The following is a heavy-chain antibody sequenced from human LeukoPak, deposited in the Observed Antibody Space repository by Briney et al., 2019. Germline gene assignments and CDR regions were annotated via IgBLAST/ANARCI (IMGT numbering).Heavy chain of an antibody. CDR1: GFTFSSYE. Sequence: GGSLRLSCAASGFTFSSYEMNWVRQAPGKGLEWVSYMSSRGSTIKYRDSVKGRFTISRDNAKNSLYLQMNSLRAEDTAVYYCARGATRIAAAVNYFDYWGQGALVTVSS. CDR3: ARGATRIAAAVNYFDY. D-gene: IGHD6-25*01. J-gene: IGHJ4*02. V-gene: IGHV3-48*03. CDR2: MSSRGSTI.